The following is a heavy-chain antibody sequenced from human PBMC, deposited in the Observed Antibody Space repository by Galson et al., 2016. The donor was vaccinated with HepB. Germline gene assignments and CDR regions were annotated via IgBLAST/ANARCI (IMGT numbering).Heavy chain of an antibody. Sequence: ETLSLTCAVSGGSISSYYWSWIRQPPGKELEWIGYIYYSGTTNNNPSLKSRVSMSVDTSKRQISLKLSSVTAADTAVYYCARERDSSGWFRGWYFDLWGRGTLVTVSS. CDR3: ARERDSSGWFRGWYFDL. J-gene: IGHJ2*01. CDR2: IYYSGTT. CDR1: GGSISSYY. V-gene: IGHV4-59*01. D-gene: IGHD6-19*01.